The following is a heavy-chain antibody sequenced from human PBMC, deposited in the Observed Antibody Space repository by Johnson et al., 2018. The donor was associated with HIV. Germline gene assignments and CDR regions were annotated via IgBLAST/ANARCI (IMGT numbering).Heavy chain of an antibody. V-gene: IGHV3-20*04. J-gene: IGHJ3*02. CDR3: ARGGQWLVLGAFDI. CDR1: GFTFDDYG. D-gene: IGHD6-19*01. CDR2: ISWNSGSI. Sequence: MMLVESGGGVVRPGGSLRLSCAASGFTFDDYGMSWVRQAPGKGLEWVSGISWNSGSIGYVDSVKGRFTVSRDNSKNTLYLQMGSLRAEDMAVYYCARGGQWLVLGAFDIWGQGTMVTVSP.